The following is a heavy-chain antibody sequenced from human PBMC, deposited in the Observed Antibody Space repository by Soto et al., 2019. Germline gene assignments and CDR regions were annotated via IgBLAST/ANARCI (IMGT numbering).Heavy chain of an antibody. Sequence: QVQLVQSGAEVKKPGASVKVSCKASGYSFSDYDINWVRQATGQGPEWMGWMNPNSGNTGYAQKFKGRVTMTRNTSINTAYMELSSLGSEDTAVYYCARDNRYNWNDEGWFDPWGQGPLVTVSS. CDR1: GYSFSDYD. D-gene: IGHD1-20*01. V-gene: IGHV1-8*01. CDR3: ARDNRYNWNDEGWFDP. CDR2: MNPNSGNT. J-gene: IGHJ5*02.